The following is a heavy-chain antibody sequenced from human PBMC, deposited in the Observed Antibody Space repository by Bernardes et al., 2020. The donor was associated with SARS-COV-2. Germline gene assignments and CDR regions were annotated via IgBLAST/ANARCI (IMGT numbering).Heavy chain of an antibody. CDR3: AREVGMVIPPGWFDP. D-gene: IGHD3-3*01. Sequence: GGSLRLSCAASGFTFSSYSMNWVRQAPGKGLEWVSSISSSSSYIYYADSVKGRFTISRDNAKNSLYLQMNSLRAEDTAVYYCAREVGMVIPPGWFDPWGQGTLVTVSS. V-gene: IGHV3-21*01. J-gene: IGHJ5*02. CDR1: GFTFSSYS. CDR2: ISSSSSYI.